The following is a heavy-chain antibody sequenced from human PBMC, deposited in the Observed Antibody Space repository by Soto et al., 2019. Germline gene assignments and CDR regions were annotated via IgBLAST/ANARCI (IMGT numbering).Heavy chain of an antibody. CDR3: AKSRDAYNFYFYYGMDV. J-gene: IGHJ6*02. Sequence: QVQLVESGGGVVQPGTSLRLSCAASGFTFSNYGMHWVRQTPGKGLEWVALILYDGSNEYYADSVKGRFTISRVNSKNTLYLQVSSLRAEDTAVYYCAKSRDAYNFYFYYGMDVWGQGTSVTVSS. D-gene: IGHD1-1*01. CDR1: GFTFSNYG. CDR2: ILYDGSNE. V-gene: IGHV3-30*18.